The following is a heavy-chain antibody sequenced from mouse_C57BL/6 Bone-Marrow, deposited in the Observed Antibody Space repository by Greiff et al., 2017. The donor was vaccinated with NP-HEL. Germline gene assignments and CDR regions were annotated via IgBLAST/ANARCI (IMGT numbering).Heavy chain of an antibody. J-gene: IGHJ3*01. Sequence: EVKLMESGPGLVKPSQSLSLTCSVTGYSITSGYYWNWIRQFPGNKLEWMGYISYDGSNNYNPSLKNRISITRDTSKNQFFLKLNSVTTEDTATCYGARGDPAWFADWGKGTLVTVSA. D-gene: IGHD2-13*01. CDR3: ARGDPAWFAD. CDR2: ISYDGSN. CDR1: GYSITSGYY. V-gene: IGHV3-6*01.